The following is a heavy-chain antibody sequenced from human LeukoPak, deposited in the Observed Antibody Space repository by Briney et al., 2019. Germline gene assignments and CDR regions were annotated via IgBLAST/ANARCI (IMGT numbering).Heavy chain of an antibody. D-gene: IGHD3/OR15-3a*01. Sequence: PGRSLRLSCAASGFTFDDYAMHWVRQAPGKGLEWVSGISWNSGSIAYADSVKGRFTISRDNAKNSLYLQMNSLRAEDTALYYCAKATGLTADRGYFQHWGQGTLVTVSS. CDR3: AKATGLTADRGYFQH. CDR2: ISWNSGSI. V-gene: IGHV3-9*01. CDR1: GFTFDDYA. J-gene: IGHJ1*01.